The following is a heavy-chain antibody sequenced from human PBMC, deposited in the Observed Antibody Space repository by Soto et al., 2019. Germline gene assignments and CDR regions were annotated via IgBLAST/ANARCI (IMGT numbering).Heavy chain of an antibody. D-gene: IGHD6-13*01. J-gene: IGHJ4*02. V-gene: IGHV4-59*12. Sequence: SETLSLTCTVSGGSISSYYWSWIRQPPGKELQYIGYIYYSGSTNYNPSLKSRVTISDDTSTNQFSLTLSSVTAADTAVYYCARAAMGGSSWPFDYWGQGTLVT. CDR3: ARAAMGGSSWPFDY. CDR2: IYYSGST. CDR1: GGSISSYY.